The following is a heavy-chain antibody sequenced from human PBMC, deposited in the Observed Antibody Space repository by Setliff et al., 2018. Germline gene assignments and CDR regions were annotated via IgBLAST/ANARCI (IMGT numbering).Heavy chain of an antibody. CDR3: ASRLRRIAAAGRRAFDI. D-gene: IGHD6-13*01. CDR1: GGSFSGYY. V-gene: IGHV4-34*01. CDR2: INHSGST. Sequence: KPSETLSLTCAVYGGSFSGYYWSWIRQPPGKGLEWIGEINHSGSTNYNPSLKSRVTISVDTSKNQFSLKLSSVTAADTAVYYCASRLRRIAAAGRRAFDIWGQGTMVTVSS. J-gene: IGHJ3*02.